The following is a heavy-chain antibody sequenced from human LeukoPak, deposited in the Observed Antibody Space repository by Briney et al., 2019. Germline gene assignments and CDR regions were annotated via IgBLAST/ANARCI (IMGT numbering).Heavy chain of an antibody. D-gene: IGHD3-16*02. Sequence: PGGSLRLSCAASGFTFSSYGMSWVRQAPGKGLEWIGSIYYSGSTYYNPSLKSRVTISVDTSKNQFSLKLSSVTAADTAVYYCARAIFSVYDYVWGSYRTFDYWGQGTLVTVSS. CDR2: IYYSGST. J-gene: IGHJ4*02. CDR1: GFTFSSYG. CDR3: ARAIFSVYDYVWGSYRTFDY. V-gene: IGHV4-39*07.